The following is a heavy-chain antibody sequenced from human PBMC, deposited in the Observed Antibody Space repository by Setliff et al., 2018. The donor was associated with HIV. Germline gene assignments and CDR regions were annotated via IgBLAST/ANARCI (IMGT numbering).Heavy chain of an antibody. CDR1: GFTFTTGA. D-gene: IGHD3-9*01. CDR3: AREPSAEILTGYKSYYYYMDV. CDR2: ISSVGSNR. V-gene: IGHV3-30*06. J-gene: IGHJ6*03. Sequence: QPGRSLRLSCAASGFTFTTGAMHWVRQAPGQGVEWVAVISSVGSNRDYADSVKGRFTISRDNSKNTLYRQMNSLRAEDTAVYYCAREPSAEILTGYKSYYYYMDVWGKGTTVTVSS.